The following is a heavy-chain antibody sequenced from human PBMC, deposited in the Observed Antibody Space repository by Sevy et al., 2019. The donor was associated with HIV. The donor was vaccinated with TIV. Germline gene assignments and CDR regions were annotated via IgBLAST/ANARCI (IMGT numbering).Heavy chain of an antibody. CDR1: GFTFSSYA. CDR2: ISGSGGST. CDR3: AKHGIVVTRVGYFDY. V-gene: IGHV3-23*01. J-gene: IGHJ4*02. D-gene: IGHD6-19*01. Sequence: GGSLGLSCAASGFTFSSYAMSWVRQAPGKGLEWVSAISGSGGSTYYADSVKGRFTISRDNSKNTLYLQMNSLRAEDTAVYYCAKHGIVVTRVGYFDYWGQGTLVTVSS.